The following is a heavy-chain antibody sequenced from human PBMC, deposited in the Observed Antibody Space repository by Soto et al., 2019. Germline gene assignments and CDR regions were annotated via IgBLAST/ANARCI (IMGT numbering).Heavy chain of an antibody. D-gene: IGHD3-22*01. J-gene: IGHJ4*02. CDR1: GGSISSGGYY. V-gene: IGHV4-31*03. Sequence: QVQLQESCLGLVKPSQTLSLTCTVSGGSISSGGYYWSWIRQHPGKGLEWIGYIYYSGSTYYNPSLKSRVTISVDTSKNQFSLKLSSVTAADTAVYYCAMGDDSSGLGRKHWGQGTLVTVSS. CDR2: IYYSGST. CDR3: AMGDDSSGLGRKH.